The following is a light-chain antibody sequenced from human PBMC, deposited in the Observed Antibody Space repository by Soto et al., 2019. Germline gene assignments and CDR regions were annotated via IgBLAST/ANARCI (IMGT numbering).Light chain of an antibody. J-gene: IGKJ2*01. CDR3: QQEGT. CDR1: QSLSSSY. Sequence: EIGLTQSPATLSLSPGERATLSCRASQSLSSSYVVWYQQKPGQAPRLLIYAASRRATGIPDRFSGSGSATDYTLTLSRLEPEDFAVYYCQQEGTFGPGTKLEIK. V-gene: IGKV3D-20*02. CDR2: AAS.